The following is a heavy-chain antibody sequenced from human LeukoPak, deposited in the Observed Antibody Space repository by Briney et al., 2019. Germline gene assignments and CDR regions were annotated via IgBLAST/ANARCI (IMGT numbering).Heavy chain of an antibody. Sequence: PGGSLRLSCAASGFTFSSYGMSWVRQAPGKGLEWVSAISGSGGSTYYADSVKGRFTITRDNSKNTLYLQMNSLRADDTAVYYCAKDGRRDTTMVAHFDYWGQGTLVTVSS. J-gene: IGHJ4*02. CDR3: AKDGRRDTTMVAHFDY. CDR1: GFTFSSYG. CDR2: ISGSGGST. D-gene: IGHD5-18*01. V-gene: IGHV3-23*01.